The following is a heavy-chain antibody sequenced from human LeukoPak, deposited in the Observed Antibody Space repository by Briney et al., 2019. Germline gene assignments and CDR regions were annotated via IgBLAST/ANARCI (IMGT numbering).Heavy chain of an antibody. V-gene: IGHV4-59*01. Sequence: SETLSLTCTVSGGSISSYCWSWIRQPPGKGLEWIGYIYYSGSTNYNPSLKSRVTISVDTSKNQFSLKLSSVTAADTAVYYCARTTAAGTYYFDYWGQGTLVTVSS. D-gene: IGHD6-13*01. CDR3: ARTTAAGTYYFDY. J-gene: IGHJ4*02. CDR2: IYYSGST. CDR1: GGSISSYC.